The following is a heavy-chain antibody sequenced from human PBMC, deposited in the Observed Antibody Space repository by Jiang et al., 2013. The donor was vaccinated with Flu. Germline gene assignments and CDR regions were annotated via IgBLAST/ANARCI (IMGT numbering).Heavy chain of an antibody. CDR2: INPNSGGT. CDR1: GYTFTGYY. CDR3: ARVYGSGNTYGMDV. Sequence: VQLVESGAEVKKPGASVKVSCKASGYTFTGYYMHWVRQAPGQGLEWMGWINPNSGGTNYAQKFQGWVTMTRDTSISTAYMELSRLRSDDTAVYYCARVYGSGNTYGMDVWGQGTTVTVSS. V-gene: IGHV1-2*04. J-gene: IGHJ6*02. D-gene: IGHD3-10*01.